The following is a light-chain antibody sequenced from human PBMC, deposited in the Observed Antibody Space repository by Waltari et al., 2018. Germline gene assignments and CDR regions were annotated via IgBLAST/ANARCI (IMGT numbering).Light chain of an antibody. V-gene: IGKV3-20*01. J-gene: IGKJ1*01. CDR3: QHHFRLPAT. Sequence: IMLTQSPGTLSLSPGERATLSCRASQRCSWYLAWYQQKPGKAPRLLIYGASTRATGIPDRFSGSGSGTDFSLTISGLEPEDSAVYYCQHHFRLPATFGQGTKVEIK. CDR2: GAS. CDR1: QRCSWY.